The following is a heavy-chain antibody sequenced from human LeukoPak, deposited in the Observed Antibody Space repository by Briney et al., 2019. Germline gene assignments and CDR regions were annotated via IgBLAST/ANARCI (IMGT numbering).Heavy chain of an antibody. V-gene: IGHV4-59*02. Sequence: GSLRLSCTVSGFTVSSNSMSWVRQPPGKGLEWIGNIYYSGSTYYNPSLKSRVTISVDTSNNQFSLKLSSVTAADTAVYYCARVVVPGWFDPWGQGTLVTVSS. J-gene: IGHJ5*02. D-gene: IGHD2-15*01. CDR2: IYYSGST. CDR3: ARVVVPGWFDP. CDR1: GFTVSSNS.